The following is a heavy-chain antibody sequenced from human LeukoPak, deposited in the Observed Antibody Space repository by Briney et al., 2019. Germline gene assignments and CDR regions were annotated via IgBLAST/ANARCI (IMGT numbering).Heavy chain of an antibody. CDR2: ISGSGGST. CDR1: GFTFSSYA. V-gene: IGHV3-23*01. D-gene: IGHD2-2*01. J-gene: IGHJ4*02. Sequence: GGYLRLYCAATGFTFSSYAMGGVGQAPGNGLHRVSAISGSGGSTYYADSVKGRFTISRDNSKNTLYLQMNSLRAEDTAVYYCAKSIVVVPAAMDYWGQGTLVTVSS. CDR3: AKSIVVVPAAMDY.